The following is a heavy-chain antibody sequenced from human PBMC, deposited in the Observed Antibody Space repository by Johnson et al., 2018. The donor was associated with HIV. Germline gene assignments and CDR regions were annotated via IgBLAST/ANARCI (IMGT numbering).Heavy chain of an antibody. D-gene: IGHD4-17*01. J-gene: IGHJ3*01. CDR3: ARDATPWGGDYVGYAFDL. CDR1: GFIFSKYN. Sequence: QMQLVESGGGLVKPGGSLRLSCEVSGFIFSKYNMAWIRQAPGKGLECLSYITSSGSSVYYTDSVKGRFTISRDNAKTSLFLRVNSLRAEDSGIYYCARDATPWGGDYVGYAFDLWGQVTVVTVSS. CDR2: ITSSGSSV. V-gene: IGHV3-11*04.